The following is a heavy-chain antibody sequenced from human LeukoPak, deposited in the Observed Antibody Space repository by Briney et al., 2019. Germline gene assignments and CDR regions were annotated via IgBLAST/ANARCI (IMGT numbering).Heavy chain of an antibody. D-gene: IGHD3-3*01. CDR1: GGSISSYY. Sequence: SETLSLTCTVSGGSISSYYWSWIRQPPGKGLEWIGYIYYSGSTNYNPSLKSRVTISVDTSKNQFSLKLSSATAADTAVYYCARVSYDFWSGQGGYYFDYWGQGTLVTV. J-gene: IGHJ4*02. CDR3: ARVSYDFWSGQGGYYFDY. CDR2: IYYSGST. V-gene: IGHV4-59*01.